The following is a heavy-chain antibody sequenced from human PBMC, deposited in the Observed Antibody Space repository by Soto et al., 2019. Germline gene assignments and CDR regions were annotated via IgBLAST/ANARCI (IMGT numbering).Heavy chain of an antibody. J-gene: IGHJ4*02. CDR1: GGSISSGGYY. V-gene: IGHV4-31*03. CDR2: IYYSGST. D-gene: IGHD3-16*02. Sequence: PSETLSLTCTVSGGSISSGGYYWSWIRQHPGKGLEWIGYIYYSGSTYYNPSLKSRVTISVDTSKNQFSLKLSSVTAADTAVYYCARSDVWGSYRKGCPGYWGQGTLVTVSS. CDR3: ARSDVWGSYRKGCPGY.